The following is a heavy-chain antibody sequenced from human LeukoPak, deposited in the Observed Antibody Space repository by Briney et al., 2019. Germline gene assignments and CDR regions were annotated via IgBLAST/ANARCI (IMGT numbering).Heavy chain of an antibody. Sequence: GASVKISCKASGYTFTNYAMNWVRQAPGQGLEWMGWINPNSGGTNYAQKFQGRVTMTRDTSISTAYMELSRLRSDDTAVYYCARLVSGSGWSIDYWGQGTLVTVSS. J-gene: IGHJ4*02. V-gene: IGHV1-2*02. CDR1: GYTFTNYA. CDR3: ARLVSGSGWSIDY. CDR2: INPNSGGT. D-gene: IGHD6-19*01.